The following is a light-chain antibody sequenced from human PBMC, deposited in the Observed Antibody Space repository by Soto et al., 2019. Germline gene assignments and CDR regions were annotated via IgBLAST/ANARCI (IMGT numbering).Light chain of an antibody. CDR1: SSNIETNT. J-gene: IGLJ2*01. V-gene: IGLV1-44*01. Sequence: QSALTQPPSASGTPGQRVTISCSGSSSNIETNTVDWYQHPPGTAPKVLIFNNNQRPSGVPDRFSGSNSGTSTSLAINGLQADDGAHYSCSVWDYDQGGMIFGGGTEVTVL. CDR2: NNN. CDR3: SVWDYDQGGMI.